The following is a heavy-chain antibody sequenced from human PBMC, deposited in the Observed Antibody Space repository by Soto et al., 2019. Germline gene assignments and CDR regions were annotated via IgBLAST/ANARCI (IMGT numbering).Heavy chain of an antibody. D-gene: IGHD5-12*01. CDR2: TYYRSKWYY. J-gene: IGHJ4*01. CDR1: GDSVSSNSAG. V-gene: IGHV6-1*01. Sequence: QTLALTCAITGDSVSSNSAGWSWVRQSPSRGLEWLGRTYYRSKWYYEYAVSVRGRITINTDTAKNQYSLQLDSVTPEDTAVYFCARGEQYSGRIFDYWAQGTLVLVSS. CDR3: ARGEQYSGRIFDY.